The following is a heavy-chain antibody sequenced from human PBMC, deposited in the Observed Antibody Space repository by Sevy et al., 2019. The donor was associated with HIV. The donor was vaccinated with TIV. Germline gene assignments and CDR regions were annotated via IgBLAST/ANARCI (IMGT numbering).Heavy chain of an antibody. V-gene: IGHV3-30*18. J-gene: IGHJ6*02. CDR1: GIIFTTSG. CDR2: ISYDGRNN. D-gene: IGHD3-9*01. Sequence: GGSLRLSCAVSGIIFTTSGMHWVRQAPGKGLEWVAGISYDGRNNFYGDSVKGRFTIARDNSKNILFLQMNSLRAEDTAVYYCAKDFTGYNGMDVWGQGTMVTVSS. CDR3: AKDFTGYNGMDV.